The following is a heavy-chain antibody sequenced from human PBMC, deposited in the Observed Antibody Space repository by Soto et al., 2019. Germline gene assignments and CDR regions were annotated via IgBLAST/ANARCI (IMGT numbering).Heavy chain of an antibody. CDR3: ARQRGSSFYPPYYFDY. CDR2: IYYSGST. V-gene: IGHV4-59*08. D-gene: IGHD3-16*02. J-gene: IGHJ4*02. Sequence: SETLSLTCTVSGGSISSYYWSWIRQPPGKGLEWIGYIYYSGSTNYNPSLKSRVTISVDTSKNQFSLKLSSVTAADTAVYYCARQRGSSFYPPYYFDYWGQGTLVTVSS. CDR1: GGSISSYY.